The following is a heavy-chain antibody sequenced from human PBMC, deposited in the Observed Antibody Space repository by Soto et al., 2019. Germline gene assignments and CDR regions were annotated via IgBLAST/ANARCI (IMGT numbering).Heavy chain of an antibody. D-gene: IGHD2-2*01. CDR3: ARHDVYCSSTSCYPYYFDY. J-gene: IGHJ4*02. Sequence: SETLSLTCTVSGGSISSHYWSWIRQPPGQGLEWIGYIYYSGSTNYNPSLKSRVTISVDTSKNQFSLKLSSVTAADTAVYYCARHDVYCSSTSCYPYYFDYWGQGTLVTVPQ. CDR2: IYYSGST. V-gene: IGHV4-59*08. CDR1: GGSISSHY.